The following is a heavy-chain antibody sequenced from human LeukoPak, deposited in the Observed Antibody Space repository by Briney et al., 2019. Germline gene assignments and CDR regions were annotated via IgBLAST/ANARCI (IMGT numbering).Heavy chain of an antibody. Sequence: SETLSLTCTVSGYSISSGYYWGWIRQPPGKGLEWIGSIYHSGSTYYNPSLKSRVTISVDTSKNQFSLKLSSVTAADTAVYYCARSYPSSNVLLWFGEPPPGGAFDIWGQGTMVTVSS. V-gene: IGHV4-38-2*02. D-gene: IGHD3-10*01. CDR2: IYHSGST. J-gene: IGHJ3*02. CDR1: GYSISSGYY. CDR3: ARSYPSSNVLLWFGEPPPGGAFDI.